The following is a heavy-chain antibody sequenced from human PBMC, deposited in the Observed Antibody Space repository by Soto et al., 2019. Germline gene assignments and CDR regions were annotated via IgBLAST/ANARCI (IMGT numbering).Heavy chain of an antibody. CDR3: ARDRTFDY. Sequence: GGSLRLXCAASGFTVSSNYMNWVRQAPGKGLEWVSVIHSGGSTYYADSVKGRFTISRDNSENTLYLQMNSLRAEDTAVYYCARDRTFDYWGQGTLVTVSS. J-gene: IGHJ4*02. CDR2: IHSGGST. V-gene: IGHV3-53*01. CDR1: GFTVSSNY.